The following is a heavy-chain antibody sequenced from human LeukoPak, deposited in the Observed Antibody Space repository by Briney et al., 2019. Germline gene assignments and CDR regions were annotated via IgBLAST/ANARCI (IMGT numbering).Heavy chain of an antibody. J-gene: IGHJ4*02. D-gene: IGHD5-12*01. V-gene: IGHV1-8*02. CDR3: ARAVRWLRFFDY. CDR1: GYTFTGYY. Sequence: ASVKVSCKASGYTFTGYYMHWVRQATGQGLEWMGWMNPNSGNTGYAQKFQGRVTMTRNTSISTAYMELSSLRSEDTAVYYCARAVRWLRFFDYWGQGTLVTVSS. CDR2: MNPNSGNT.